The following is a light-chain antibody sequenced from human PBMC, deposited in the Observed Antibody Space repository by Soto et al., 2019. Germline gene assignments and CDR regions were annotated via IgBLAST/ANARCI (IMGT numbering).Light chain of an antibody. Sequence: EIVLTQSPGTLSLSPGERATLSCRASQSVISNYLTWYQQKPGQAPRLLIYGASSRATGIPDRFSGSGSGTDFTLTISRLEPEDFAVYYCQQYGNSPWTFGQGTRVEIK. CDR3: QQYGNSPWT. J-gene: IGKJ1*01. V-gene: IGKV3-20*01. CDR1: QSVISNY. CDR2: GAS.